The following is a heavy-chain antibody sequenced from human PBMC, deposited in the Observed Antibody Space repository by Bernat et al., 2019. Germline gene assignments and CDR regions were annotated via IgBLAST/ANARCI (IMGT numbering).Heavy chain of an antibody. Sequence: VQLVESGGGLVQPGGSLRLSCAASGFTLSSYWMSWVRQAPGKGLEWLANIKQDGSEKYYVDSVKGRFTISRDNAKNSLYLQMNSLRAEDTAVYYFARGIGDSVSRAFYGMDVWGKGTTVTVSS. V-gene: IGHV3-7*03. J-gene: IGHJ6*04. CDR2: IKQDGSEK. CDR1: GFTLSSYW. CDR3: ARGIGDSVSRAFYGMDV. D-gene: IGHD4-17*01.